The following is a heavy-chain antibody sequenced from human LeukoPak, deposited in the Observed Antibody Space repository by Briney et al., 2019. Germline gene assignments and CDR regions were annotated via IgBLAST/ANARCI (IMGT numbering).Heavy chain of an antibody. Sequence: PGGSLRLSCAASGFTVHSNYMSWVRQAPGKGLEWVSVIDRSGVTHYADSVKGRFTISRDNSKNMLYLQMNSLRVEDTGMYYCAKDYRAHPLRPNWLDPWGQGTPVTVSS. D-gene: IGHD1-26*01. CDR2: IDRSGVT. V-gene: IGHV3-53*01. CDR1: GFTVHSNY. J-gene: IGHJ5*02. CDR3: AKDYRAHPLRPNWLDP.